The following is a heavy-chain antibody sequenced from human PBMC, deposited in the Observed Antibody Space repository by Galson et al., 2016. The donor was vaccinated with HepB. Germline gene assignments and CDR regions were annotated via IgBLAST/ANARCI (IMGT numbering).Heavy chain of an antibody. J-gene: IGHJ2*01. CDR3: AKDQTTYDPGWYFDI. D-gene: IGHD3-3*01. CDR1: GFTFSSYA. CDR2: ISGSGDSA. Sequence: SLRLSCAASGFTFSSYAMTWVRQAPGKGLEWVSGISGSGDSAYYGDSVKGRFSISRDNSKNTLYLQMNSLRADDTAVCFCAKDQTTYDPGWYFDIWGRGTLVTVSS. V-gene: IGHV3-23*01.